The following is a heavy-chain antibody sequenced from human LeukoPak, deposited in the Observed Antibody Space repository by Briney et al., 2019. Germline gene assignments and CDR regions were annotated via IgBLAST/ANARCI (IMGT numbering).Heavy chain of an antibody. CDR1: GGSISSYY. Sequence: KPSETLSLTFTVSGGSISSYYWSWIRQPPGKALEWIGYAFQTGTTKYNPSLKGRVTISVDKSKNQFSLRLTSASAADTAVYFCAEFVFFWGQGILVTVSS. D-gene: IGHD3-10*01. CDR3: AEFVFF. J-gene: IGHJ4*02. CDR2: AFQTGTT. V-gene: IGHV4-59*12.